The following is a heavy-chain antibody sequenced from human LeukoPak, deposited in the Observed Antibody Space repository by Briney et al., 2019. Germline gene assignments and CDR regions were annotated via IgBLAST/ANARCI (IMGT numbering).Heavy chain of an antibody. V-gene: IGHV1-18*01. CDR1: GYTFTSYG. CDR3: AISGYYDSSGYYRPDGMDV. Sequence: ASVKVSFKASGYTFTSYGISWVRQAPGQGLEWMGWISAYNGNTNYAQKLQGRVTMTTDTSTSTAYMELRSLRSDDTAVYYCAISGYYDSSGYYRPDGMDVWGQGTTVTVSS. CDR2: ISAYNGNT. D-gene: IGHD3-22*01. J-gene: IGHJ6*02.